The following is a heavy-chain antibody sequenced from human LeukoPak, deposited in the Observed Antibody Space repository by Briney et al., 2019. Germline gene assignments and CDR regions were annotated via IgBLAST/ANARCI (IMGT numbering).Heavy chain of an antibody. Sequence: LPGGSLRLSCAASGFTFSSYGMSWVRQAPGKGLEWVSALSGNGAGTHYADSVKGRFTISRDNAKNTLYLQMSSLRAEDTAVYYCAKDRESGTYFDSWGQGTLVTVSS. D-gene: IGHD1-26*01. CDR3: AKDRESGTYFDS. CDR1: GFTFSSYG. CDR2: LSGNGAGT. V-gene: IGHV3-23*01. J-gene: IGHJ4*02.